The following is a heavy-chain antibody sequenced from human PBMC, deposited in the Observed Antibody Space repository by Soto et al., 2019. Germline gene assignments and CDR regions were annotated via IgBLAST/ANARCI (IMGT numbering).Heavy chain of an antibody. Sequence: GASVKVSCKASGYTFTSYGISWVRQAPGQGLEWMGWISAYNGNTKYSQKFQDRVTITRDTSASIAYMELSSLRSEDSAVYYCARGKGMEENYYYHGMDVWGQGTTVTVSS. CDR3: ARGKGMEENYYYHGMDV. CDR1: GYTFTSYG. J-gene: IGHJ6*02. CDR2: ISAYNGNT. D-gene: IGHD1-1*01. V-gene: IGHV1-18*01.